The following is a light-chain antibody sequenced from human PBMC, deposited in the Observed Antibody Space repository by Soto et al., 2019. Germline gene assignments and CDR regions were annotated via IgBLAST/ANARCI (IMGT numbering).Light chain of an antibody. CDR2: DVS. J-gene: IGLJ3*02. V-gene: IGLV2-14*01. CDR1: SSDVGGYNY. CDR3: TSYVGSNIWV. Sequence: QSALSQPASGSGSPGQSITISCTGTSSDVGGYNYVSWYQQHPGKAPKLMIYDVSNRPSGVSNRFSGSKSGNTASLTISGLQAEDEADYYCTSYVGSNIWVFGGGTKLTVL.